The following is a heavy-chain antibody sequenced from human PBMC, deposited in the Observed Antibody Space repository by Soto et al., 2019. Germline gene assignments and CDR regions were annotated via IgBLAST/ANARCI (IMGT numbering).Heavy chain of an antibody. Sequence: EVQLLESGGGLVQPGGSLRLSCAASGFTFSSYAMSWVRQAPGKGLEWVSAISGSGGSTYYADSVKGRFTISRDNSKNTLYLQMNSLRAEDTAVYYCAKVWCSGGSCLVEYYYYMDVWGKGTTVTVSS. CDR1: GFTFSSYA. J-gene: IGHJ6*03. CDR3: AKVWCSGGSCLVEYYYYMDV. D-gene: IGHD2-15*01. V-gene: IGHV3-23*01. CDR2: ISGSGGST.